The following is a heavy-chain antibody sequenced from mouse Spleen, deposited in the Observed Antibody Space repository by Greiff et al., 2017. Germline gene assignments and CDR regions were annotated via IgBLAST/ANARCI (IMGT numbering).Heavy chain of an antibody. Sequence: EVMLVESGGGLVKLGGSLKLSCAASGFTFSSYAMSWVRQTPEKRLEWVATISSGGGNTYYPDSVKGRFTISRDNAKNTLYLQMSSLKSEDTAMYYCARHGVTTATLDYWGQGTTLTVSS. J-gene: IGHJ2*01. CDR3: ARHGVTTATLDY. CDR2: ISSGGGNT. D-gene: IGHD1-2*01. CDR1: GFTFSSYA. V-gene: IGHV5-9*01.